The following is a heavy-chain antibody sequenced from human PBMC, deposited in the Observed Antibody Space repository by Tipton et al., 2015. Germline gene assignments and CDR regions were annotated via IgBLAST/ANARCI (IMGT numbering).Heavy chain of an antibody. CDR3: ARDDYGAVDY. D-gene: IGHD4-17*01. CDR1: GFTFNNFE. CDR2: ISTSGTTI. V-gene: IGHV3-48*03. Sequence: SLRLSCAASGFTFNNFEMHWVRQTPGKGLEWVSYISTSGTTIYYTDSVEGRFTISRDNAKSSLYLQMNSLTAEDTAVYYCARDDYGAVDYWGQGTLVTVSS. J-gene: IGHJ4*02.